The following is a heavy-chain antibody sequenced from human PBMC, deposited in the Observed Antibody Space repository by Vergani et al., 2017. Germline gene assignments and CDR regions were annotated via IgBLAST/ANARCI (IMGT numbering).Heavy chain of an antibody. CDR1: GFTFNHYA. CDR2: ISGSGGST. J-gene: IGHJ6*02. D-gene: IGHD5-12*01. Sequence: EVQLLESGGDLVQPGGSLRLSCAASGFTFNHYAMNWVRQAPGKGLEWVSGISGSGGSTYYAGSVKGRFTISRDSSKNTLYLQMNSLRAEDTAVYYCARDRVDIVXTTTYYYYYYGMDVWGQGTTVTVSS. V-gene: IGHV3-23*01. CDR3: ARDRVDIVXTTTYYYYYYGMDV.